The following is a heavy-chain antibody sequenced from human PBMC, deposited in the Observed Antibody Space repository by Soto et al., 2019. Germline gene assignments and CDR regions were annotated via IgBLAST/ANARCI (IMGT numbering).Heavy chain of an antibody. CDR1: SDSISSHY. D-gene: IGHD6-19*01. J-gene: IGHJ4*02. Sequence: QVQLQESGPGLVRPSETLSLTCTVSSDSISSHYWIWNRQSPGKVLEWIGYTDYSGNTNYNPSLKSRVTISGDTSKNQCSLRLSSVTAADTAVYYCARAVGDPLYHLYYWGQGALVTVSS. V-gene: IGHV4-59*08. CDR2: TDYSGNT. CDR3: ARAVGDPLYHLYY.